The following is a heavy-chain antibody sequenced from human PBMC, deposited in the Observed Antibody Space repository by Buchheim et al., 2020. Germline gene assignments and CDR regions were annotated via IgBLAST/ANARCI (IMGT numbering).Heavy chain of an antibody. J-gene: IGHJ4*02. CDR3: AKTNYYESSGYIDY. CDR2: ISYDGSNA. CDR1: GFTFSSYG. D-gene: IGHD3-22*01. Sequence: QVQLVESGGGVVQPGRSLRLSCAASGFTFSSYGMHWVRQAPGKGLEWVAVISYDGSNAYYADSVKVRFTICRGNSKTTPHLQMNSLRAEDTAVFYCAKTNYYESSGYIDYWGQGTL. V-gene: IGHV3-30*18.